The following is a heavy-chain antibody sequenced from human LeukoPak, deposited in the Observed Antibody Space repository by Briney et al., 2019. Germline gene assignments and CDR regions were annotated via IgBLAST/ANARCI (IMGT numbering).Heavy chain of an antibody. Sequence: GGSLRLSCVASAGFSFSGYAMHWVRQAPGKGPEWVAEISYDGTNKNYADSVKGRFTISRDNSDDTLYLQMSSLRTDETALYYCARDGWIQVSRTKFDSWGQGTLVTVSS. CDR3: ARDGWIQVSRTKFDS. J-gene: IGHJ4*02. CDR1: AGFSFSGYA. V-gene: IGHV3-30-3*01. D-gene: IGHD5-18*01. CDR2: ISYDGTNK.